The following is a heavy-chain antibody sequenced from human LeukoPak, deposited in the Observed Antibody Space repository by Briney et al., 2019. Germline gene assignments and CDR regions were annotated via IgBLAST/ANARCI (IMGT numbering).Heavy chain of an antibody. CDR3: ARRGVQLERRGWFDP. J-gene: IGHJ5*02. CDR1: GYSFTSYW. D-gene: IGHD1-1*01. CDR2: IYPGDSDT. V-gene: IGHV5-51*01. Sequence: GESLKISCKGSGYSFTSYWIGWVRQMPGKGLEWMGIIYPGDSDTRYSPSFQGQVTISADKSISTAYLQWSSLKASDTAMYYCARRGVQLERRGWFDPWGQGTLVTVSS.